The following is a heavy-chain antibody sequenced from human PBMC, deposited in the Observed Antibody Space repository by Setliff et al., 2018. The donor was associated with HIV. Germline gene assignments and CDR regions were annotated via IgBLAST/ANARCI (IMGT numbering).Heavy chain of an antibody. CDR1: GDSVSSRSYY. CDR2: IYYSGST. Sequence: SETLSLTCTVSGDSVSSRSYYWSWIRQPPGKGLEWIGYIYYSGSTNYNPSLKSRVTISVDTSKNHFSLKLSSVTAADTAVYYCARGQKAAYYYDSSGVRGFDPWGQGTLVTVSS. V-gene: IGHV4-61*03. J-gene: IGHJ5*02. CDR3: ARGQKAAYYYDSSGVRGFDP. D-gene: IGHD3-22*01.